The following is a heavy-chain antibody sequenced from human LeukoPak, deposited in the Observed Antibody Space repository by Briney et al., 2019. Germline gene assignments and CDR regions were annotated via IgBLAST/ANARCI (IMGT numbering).Heavy chain of an antibody. D-gene: IGHD3-22*01. CDR3: ARDLDSRLSDY. CDR1: AFTFSSYG. CDR2: ISYDGSNK. J-gene: IGHJ4*02. V-gene: IGHV3-30*03. Sequence: AGSLRLSCAASAFTFSSYGMHWVRPAPGKGLEWVAVISYDGSNKYYADSVKGPFTISRDNAKNSLYLQMNSMRAEDTAVYYCARDLDSRLSDYWGQGTLVTVSS.